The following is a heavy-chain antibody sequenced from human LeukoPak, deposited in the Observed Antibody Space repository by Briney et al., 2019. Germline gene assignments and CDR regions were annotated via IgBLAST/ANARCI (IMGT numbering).Heavy chain of an antibody. CDR3: AREASSSSGRFFDY. CDR2: IYSDGSGT. Sequence: GGSLRLSCAASGFTFSSYWMHWVRQDPGKGLVWVSRIYSDGSGTTYADSVRGRFTISRDNAKNTLYLQMNNLRAEDTAVYYYAREASSSSGRFFDYWGQGTLVTVSS. V-gene: IGHV3-74*01. D-gene: IGHD6-6*01. CDR1: GFTFSSYW. J-gene: IGHJ4*02.